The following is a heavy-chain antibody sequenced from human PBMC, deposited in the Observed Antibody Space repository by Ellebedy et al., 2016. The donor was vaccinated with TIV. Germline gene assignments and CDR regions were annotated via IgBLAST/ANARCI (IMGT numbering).Heavy chain of an antibody. Sequence: PGGSLRLSCAASGFTFSTYRMHWVRQAPGKGLVWVSRIDGDRTNTAYADSVKGRFSISRDNAENTLYLHMNSLRAKDTAVYYCARDQTNYHSGTSGFNWGQGTLVTVSS. CDR1: GFTFSTYR. CDR3: ARDQTNYHSGTSGFN. V-gene: IGHV3-74*01. D-gene: IGHD3-22*01. CDR2: IDGDRTNT. J-gene: IGHJ4*02.